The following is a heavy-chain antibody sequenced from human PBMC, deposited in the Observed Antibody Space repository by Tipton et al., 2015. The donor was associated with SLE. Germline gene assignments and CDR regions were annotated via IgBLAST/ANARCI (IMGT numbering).Heavy chain of an antibody. D-gene: IGHD3-10*01. V-gene: IGHV1-2*02. Sequence: QSGAEVKKPGASVKVSCKASGYTFTGYYIHWVRQAPGQGLEWMGWINPDSGGTTYAQNFQGRVTMTRDTSISTAYMELRSDDTAVYFCARDHFGSGSYPDYWGQGTLVTVSS. CDR2: INPDSGGT. J-gene: IGHJ4*02. CDR1: GYTFTGYY. CDR3: ARDHFGSGSYPDY.